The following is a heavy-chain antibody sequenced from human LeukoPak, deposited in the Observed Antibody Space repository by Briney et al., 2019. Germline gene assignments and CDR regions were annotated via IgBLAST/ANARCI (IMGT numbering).Heavy chain of an antibody. V-gene: IGHV1-8*01. Sequence: ASVKVSCKASGYTFTSYDINWVRQATGQGLEWMGWMNPNSGNTGYAQKFRGRVTMTRNTSISTAYMELSSLRSEDTAVYYCARVLGDYGDYEWYFDLWGRGTLVTVSS. CDR1: GYTFTSYD. CDR3: ARVLGDYGDYEWYFDL. J-gene: IGHJ2*01. CDR2: MNPNSGNT. D-gene: IGHD4-17*01.